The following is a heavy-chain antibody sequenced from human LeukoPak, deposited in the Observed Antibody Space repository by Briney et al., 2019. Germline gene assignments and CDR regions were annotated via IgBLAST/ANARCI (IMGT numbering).Heavy chain of an antibody. D-gene: IGHD2-15*01. CDR3: ARTLTAFVVVVVAADY. CDR1: GFTFSSYS. V-gene: IGHV3-21*01. CDR2: ISSSSSYI. J-gene: IGHJ4*02. Sequence: GGSLRLSCAASGFTFSSYSMNWVRQASGKGLEWVSSISSSSSYIYYADSVKGRFTISRDNAKNSLYLQMNSLRAEDTAVYYCARTLTAFVVVVVAADYWGQGTLVTVSS.